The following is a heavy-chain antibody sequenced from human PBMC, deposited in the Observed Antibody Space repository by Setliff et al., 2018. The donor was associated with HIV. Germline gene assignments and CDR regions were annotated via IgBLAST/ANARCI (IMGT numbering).Heavy chain of an antibody. CDR1: GYTFTTYY. J-gene: IGHJ2*01. CDR3: ARGGYSGYDSVPHYWYFDL. Sequence: ASVKVSCKASGYTFTTYYIHWVRQAPGQGLEWLGVINPSGGSTSYAQKFQGRVTMTRGTSTGTAFMELRSLTSDDTAVYYCARGGYSGYDSVPHYWYFDLWGRGTLVTVSS. CDR2: INPSGGST. D-gene: IGHD5-12*01. V-gene: IGHV1-46*01.